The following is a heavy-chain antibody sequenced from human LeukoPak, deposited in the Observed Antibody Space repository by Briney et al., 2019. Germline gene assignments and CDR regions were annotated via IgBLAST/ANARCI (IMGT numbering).Heavy chain of an antibody. Sequence: PGGSLRLSCAASGFTFSSHWMSWVRQAPGKGLEWVANIKQDGSEKYYVDSVKGRFTISRDNAKNSLYLQMNNLRAEDTAVYYCARDSDRGAYDYWGQGTLVTVSS. CDR2: IKQDGSEK. CDR3: ARDSDRGAYDY. CDR1: GFTFSSHW. V-gene: IGHV3-7*01. J-gene: IGHJ4*02. D-gene: IGHD2-21*01.